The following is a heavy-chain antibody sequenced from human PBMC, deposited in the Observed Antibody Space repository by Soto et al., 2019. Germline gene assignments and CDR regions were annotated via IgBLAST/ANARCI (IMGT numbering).Heavy chain of an antibody. CDR3: ARIESRTIFGVVRRGLYGMDV. V-gene: IGHV2-26*01. Sequence: ESGPTLVNPTETLTLTCTVSGFSLSNARMGVSWIRQPPGKALEWLAHIFSNDEKSYSTSLKSRLTISKDTSKSQVVLTMTNMDPVDTATYYCARIESRTIFGVVRRGLYGMDVWGQGXTVTVSS. CDR1: GFSLSNARMG. CDR2: IFSNDEK. J-gene: IGHJ6*02. D-gene: IGHD3-3*01.